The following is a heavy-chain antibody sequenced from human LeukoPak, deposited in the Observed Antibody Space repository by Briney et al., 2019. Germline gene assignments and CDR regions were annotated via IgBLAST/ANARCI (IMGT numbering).Heavy chain of an antibody. CDR3: GSGGLWTTMTTR. CDR1: GFTFSTYS. J-gene: IGHJ4*02. V-gene: IGHV3-7*01. CDR2: IKQDGSEK. D-gene: IGHD4-17*01. Sequence: PGGSLRLSCAASGFTFSTYSMNWVRQAPGKGLEWVANIKQDGSEKDYVDSVKGRFTISRDNAKNSLYLQMNSLRAEDTAVYYCGSGGLWTTMTTRWGQGTLVTVSS.